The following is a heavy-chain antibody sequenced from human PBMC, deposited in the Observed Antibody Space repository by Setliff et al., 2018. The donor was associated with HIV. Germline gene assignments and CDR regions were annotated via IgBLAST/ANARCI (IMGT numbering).Heavy chain of an antibody. D-gene: IGHD2-15*01. Sequence: ASVKVSCKASGYTFTGHYMHWMRQAPGQGLEWMGWVNPNSGGTNYAQKFQGRVTMTRDTSISTAYMELSRLRSEDTAVYYCAAVRLSHLGYCRSATCYPDYWGQGTLVTVSS. V-gene: IGHV1-2*02. J-gene: IGHJ4*02. CDR1: GYTFTGHY. CDR3: AAVRLSHLGYCRSATCYPDY. CDR2: VNPNSGGT.